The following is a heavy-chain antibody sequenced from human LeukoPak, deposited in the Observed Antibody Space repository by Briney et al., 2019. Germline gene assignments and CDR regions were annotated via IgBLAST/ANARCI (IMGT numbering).Heavy chain of an antibody. J-gene: IGHJ3*02. Sequence: GGSLRLSCAASGFTFSNAWMSWVRQAPGKGLEWVGRIKSKTDGGTTDYAAPVKGRFTISRDDSKNTLYLQMNSLKTEDTAVYYCTRESPWFGDAFDIWGQGTMVTVSS. V-gene: IGHV3-15*01. CDR1: GFTFSNAW. CDR3: TRESPWFGDAFDI. CDR2: IKSKTDGGTT. D-gene: IGHD3-10*01.